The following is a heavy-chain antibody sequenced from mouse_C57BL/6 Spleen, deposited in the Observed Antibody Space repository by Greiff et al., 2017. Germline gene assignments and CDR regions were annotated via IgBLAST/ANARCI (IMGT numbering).Heavy chain of an antibody. CDR2: IYPGSGNT. D-gene: IGHD1-1*01. V-gene: IGHV1-66*01. Sequence: QVQLQQSGPELVKPGASVKISCKASGYSFTSYYIHWVKQRPGQGLEWIGWIYPGSGNTKYNEKFKGKATLTADTSSSTAYMQLSSLTSEDSAVYYCARRTTVEGDFDYWGQGTTLTVSS. J-gene: IGHJ2*01. CDR1: GYSFTSYY. CDR3: ARRTTVEGDFDY.